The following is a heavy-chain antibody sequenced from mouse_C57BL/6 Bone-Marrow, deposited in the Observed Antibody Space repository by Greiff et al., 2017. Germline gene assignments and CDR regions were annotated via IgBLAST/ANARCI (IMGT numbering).Heavy chain of an antibody. CDR1: GFSLTSYG. V-gene: IGHV2-2*01. Sequence: VHLVESGPGLVQPSQRLSITCTVSGFSLTSYGVHWVRQSPGKGLEWLGVIWSGGSTDYNAAFISRLSISKDNSKSQVFFKMNSLQADDTAIYYCARNYIVTSAAWFAYWGQGTLVTVSA. CDR3: ARNYIVTSAAWFAY. CDR2: IWSGGST. J-gene: IGHJ3*01. D-gene: IGHD2-5*01.